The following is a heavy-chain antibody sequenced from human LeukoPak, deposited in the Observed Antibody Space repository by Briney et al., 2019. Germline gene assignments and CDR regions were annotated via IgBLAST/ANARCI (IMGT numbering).Heavy chain of an antibody. Sequence: SETLSLTCAVYGGSFSGYYWSWIRQPPGKGLEWIGEINLRGSTTYYNPSLKSRVTISVDTSKNQFSLKLSSVTAADTAVYYCARGYYGSGSYYNPFYYYYYYMDVWGKGTTVTISS. D-gene: IGHD3-10*01. CDR1: GGSFSGYY. V-gene: IGHV4-34*01. CDR3: ARGYYGSGSYYNPFYYYYYYMDV. CDR2: INLRGST. J-gene: IGHJ6*03.